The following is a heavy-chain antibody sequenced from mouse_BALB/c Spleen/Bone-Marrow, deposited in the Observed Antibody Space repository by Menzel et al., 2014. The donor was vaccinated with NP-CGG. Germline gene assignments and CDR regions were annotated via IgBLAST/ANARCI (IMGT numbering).Heavy chain of an antibody. Sequence: VQLQQSGAELMKPGASVKISCKATGYTFSSYWIEWVKQRPGHGLEWIGEILPGSGGTNYNEKFKGKATFTADTSSNTAYMQLNSLTSEDSAVYYCARAYYVNYDAMDYWGQGTSVTVSS. CDR1: GYTFSSYW. D-gene: IGHD2-10*01. J-gene: IGHJ4*01. CDR3: ARAYYVNYDAMDY. CDR2: ILPGSGGT. V-gene: IGHV1-9*01.